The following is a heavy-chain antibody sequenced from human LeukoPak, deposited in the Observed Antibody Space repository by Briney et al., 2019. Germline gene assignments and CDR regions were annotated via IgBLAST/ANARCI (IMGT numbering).Heavy chain of an antibody. V-gene: IGHV4-59*02. CDR2: IYYSGST. J-gene: IGHJ4*02. Sequence: SETLSLTCSVSGGSVRNYYWNWIRQPPGKGLEWIGYIYYSGSTNYNPSLKSRVTISVDTSKNQFSLKLTSVTAADTAVYYCARAGSSSTSWILDYWGQGTLATVSS. CDR1: GGSVRNYY. D-gene: IGHD2-2*01. CDR3: ARAGSSSTSWILDY.